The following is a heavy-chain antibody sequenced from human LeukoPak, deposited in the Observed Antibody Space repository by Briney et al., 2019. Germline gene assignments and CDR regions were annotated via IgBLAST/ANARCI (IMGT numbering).Heavy chain of an antibody. J-gene: IGHJ4*02. Sequence: PGGSLRLSCAASGFTFSSYGMHWVRQAPGKGLEWVAVISYDGSNKYYADSVKGRFTISRDNSKNTLYLQMNSLRAEDTAVYYCAKDDRRYCSGGSCYDLGHWGQGTLVTVSS. CDR2: ISYDGSNK. CDR1: GFTFSSYG. CDR3: AKDDRRYCSGGSCYDLGH. V-gene: IGHV3-30*18. D-gene: IGHD2-15*01.